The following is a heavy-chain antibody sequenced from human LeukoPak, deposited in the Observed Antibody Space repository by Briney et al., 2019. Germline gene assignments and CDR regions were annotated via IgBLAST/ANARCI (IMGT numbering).Heavy chain of an antibody. Sequence: PGRSLRLSCAASGFTFSSYAMHWVRQASGKGLEWVAVISYDGSNKYYADSVKGRFTISRDNSKNTLYLQMNSLRAEDTAVYYCARVRSYYGDYWSFDYWGQGTLVTVSS. CDR1: GFTFSSYA. CDR2: ISYDGSNK. D-gene: IGHD4-17*01. V-gene: IGHV3-30-3*01. J-gene: IGHJ4*02. CDR3: ARVRSYYGDYWSFDY.